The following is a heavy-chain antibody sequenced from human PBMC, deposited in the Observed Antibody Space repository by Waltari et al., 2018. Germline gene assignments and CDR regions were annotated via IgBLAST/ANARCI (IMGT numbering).Heavy chain of an antibody. V-gene: IGHV1-8*01. CDR2: MNPNSGNT. J-gene: IGHJ1*01. CDR1: GPIFKYYD. Sequence: QVQLEQYGAEVKKPGASVRLTCTASGPIFKYYDINWVRQATGQGLEWMGWMNPNSGNTGYAQKFQGRVTMTRNNSTSTAYMELRSLRPEDTAVYYCARRGSKGNDQWGQGTLVTVSS. D-gene: IGHD2-2*01. CDR3: ARRGSKGNDQ.